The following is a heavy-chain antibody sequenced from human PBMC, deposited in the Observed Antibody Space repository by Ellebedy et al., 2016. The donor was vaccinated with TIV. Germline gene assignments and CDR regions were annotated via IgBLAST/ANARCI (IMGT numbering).Heavy chain of an antibody. J-gene: IGHJ3*02. V-gene: IGHV4-34*01. Sequence: SETLSLTXAVYGGSFSGYYWSWIRQPPGKGLEWIGEINHSGSTNYNPSLKSRVTISVDTSKNQFSLKLSSVTAADTAVYYCARERSWFLNQRYAFDIWGQGTMVTVSS. D-gene: IGHD3-3*01. CDR1: GGSFSGYY. CDR3: ARERSWFLNQRYAFDI. CDR2: INHSGST.